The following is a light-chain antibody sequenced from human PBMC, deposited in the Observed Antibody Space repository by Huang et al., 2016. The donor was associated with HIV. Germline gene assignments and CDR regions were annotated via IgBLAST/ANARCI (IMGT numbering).Light chain of an antibody. CDR2: KAS. V-gene: IGKV1-5*03. Sequence: DIQMTQSPSTLSASVGDRVTITCRASQRISSWLAWYQQKPGKAPKLLLYKASSLESGVPSRFSGSGSGTEFTLTISSLQPDDFATYYCQQYNSYWTFGQGTKVEIK. J-gene: IGKJ1*01. CDR1: QRISSW. CDR3: QQYNSYWT.